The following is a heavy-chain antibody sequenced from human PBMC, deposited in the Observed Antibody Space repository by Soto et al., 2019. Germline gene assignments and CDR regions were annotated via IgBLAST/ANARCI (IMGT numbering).Heavy chain of an antibody. Sequence: QVQLVEYGGGVVQPGRSLRLSCAASGFSFSSYGMHWVRQAPGKGLEWVAVIWYDGSNKYYADSVKGRFTISRDNSKNTLYLQMNSLRAEDTAMYYCVRGGPLWEPREHYAMDVWGQGTTVTVSS. CDR3: VRGGPLWEPREHYAMDV. CDR2: IWYDGSNK. D-gene: IGHD1-26*01. CDR1: GFSFSSYG. J-gene: IGHJ6*02. V-gene: IGHV3-33*01.